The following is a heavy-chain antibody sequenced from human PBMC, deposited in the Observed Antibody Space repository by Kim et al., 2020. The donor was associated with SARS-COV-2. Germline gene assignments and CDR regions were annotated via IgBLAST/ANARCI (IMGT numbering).Heavy chain of an antibody. D-gene: IGHD3-10*02. CDR2: YT. J-gene: IGHJ4*02. CDR3: ARHWMFGELL. Sequence: YTNYSPSFQGHVTISADKSISTAYLQWSSLKASDTAMYYCARHWMFGELLWGQGTLVTVSS. V-gene: IGHV5-10-1*01.